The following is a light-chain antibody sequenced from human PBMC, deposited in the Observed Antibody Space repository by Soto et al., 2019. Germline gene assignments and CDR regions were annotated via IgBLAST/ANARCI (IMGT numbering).Light chain of an antibody. CDR2: DVS. CDR1: SIDVGGYNS. CDR3: CSYAGSYTFVV. J-gene: IGLJ2*01. V-gene: IGLV2-11*01. Sequence: QSVLPQPRSVSGSPGQSVTISCTGTSIDVGGYNSVSWYQQHPGKAPKLIIYDVSKRPSGVPDRFSGSKSGNTASLTISGLQADDEADYYCCSYAGSYTFVVFGGGTKLTVL.